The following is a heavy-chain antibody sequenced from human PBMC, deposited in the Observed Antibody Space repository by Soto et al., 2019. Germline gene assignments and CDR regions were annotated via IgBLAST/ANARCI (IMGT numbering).Heavy chain of an antibody. CDR3: ADIEITYGGVVRDDAFDV. Sequence: QITLMESGPALVQPTQTLTLTCTFSGFSLSTSGVGVGWIRQPPGKALEWLALIYWDDDRRYHPSLKSRLTLTKDASRHQVVLTMTNMDPVDTATYYCADIEITYGGVVRDDAFDVWGQGTMVTVSS. CDR2: IYWDDDR. V-gene: IGHV2-5*02. CDR1: GFSLSTSGVG. J-gene: IGHJ3*01. D-gene: IGHD3-16*01.